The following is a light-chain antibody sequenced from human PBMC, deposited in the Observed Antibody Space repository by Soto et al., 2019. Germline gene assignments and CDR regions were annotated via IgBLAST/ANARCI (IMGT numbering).Light chain of an antibody. J-gene: IGKJ1*01. CDR1: QSISNNF. CDR2: GAS. Sequence: EIVLTQTPGTLSLSPGEGATLSCRASQSISNNFLAWYQQRPGQAPRILIYGASRRATGIPDRFSGSGSGTDFTLTISRLEPEDFALYYCQQYYSSWTFGQGTKVEMK. V-gene: IGKV3-20*01. CDR3: QQYYSSWT.